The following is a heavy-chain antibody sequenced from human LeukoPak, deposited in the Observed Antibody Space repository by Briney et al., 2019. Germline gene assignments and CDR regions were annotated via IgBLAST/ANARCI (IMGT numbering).Heavy chain of an antibody. CDR3: AKNIGGFDY. Sequence: GGTLRLSCAASGFSFSTYGMTWVRQAPGKGLEWVSGISGSDGSTYYADSVKGRFIISRDNSKNTLYLQMNSLRAEDTAVYYCAKNIGGFDYWGQGTPVTVSS. V-gene: IGHV3-23*01. CDR1: GFSFSTYG. J-gene: IGHJ4*02. D-gene: IGHD2-15*01. CDR2: ISGSDGST.